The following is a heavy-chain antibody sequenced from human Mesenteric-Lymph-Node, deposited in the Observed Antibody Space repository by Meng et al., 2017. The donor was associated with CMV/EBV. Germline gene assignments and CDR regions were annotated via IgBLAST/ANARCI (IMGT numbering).Heavy chain of an antibody. D-gene: IGHD1-14*01. V-gene: IGHV3-53*01. CDR1: GFTVSANY. J-gene: IGHJ5*02. Sequence: GGSLRLSCAASGFTVSANYMSWVRQAPGKGLEWVSVIYNSGSTDYADSVKGRFTISRDNSKNTLYLQMNSLRAEDTAVYYCARAFLFSNRYNWFDPWGQGTLVPSPQ. CDR2: IYNSGST. CDR3: ARAFLFSNRYNWFDP.